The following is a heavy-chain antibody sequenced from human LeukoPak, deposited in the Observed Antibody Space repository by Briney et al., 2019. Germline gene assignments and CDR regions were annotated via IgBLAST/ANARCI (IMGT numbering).Heavy chain of an antibody. J-gene: IGHJ3*02. Sequence: SETLSLTCTVSGGFISSYYWTWIRQPAGKGLEWIGRIFSSGNTNYNPSLESRVTMSIDTSKNQFSLKLTSVTAADTAVYYCARERGNLRGDAFDIWGQGTMVTVSS. CDR1: GGFISSYY. V-gene: IGHV4-4*07. CDR2: IFSSGNT. D-gene: IGHD1-26*01. CDR3: ARERGNLRGDAFDI.